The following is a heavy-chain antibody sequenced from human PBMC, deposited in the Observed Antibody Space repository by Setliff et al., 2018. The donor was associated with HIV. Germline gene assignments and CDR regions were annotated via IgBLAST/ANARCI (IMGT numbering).Heavy chain of an antibody. J-gene: IGHJ4*02. D-gene: IGHD3-3*02. CDR2: INAGNGNT. Sequence: ASVKVSCKASGYTFTSYAMHWVRQAPGQRLEWMGWINAGNGNTKYSQKFLGRVTITRDTSATTVYMELSSLRSEDTALYYCARGASLGRGGYYFDYWGQGTLVTVSS. CDR1: GYTFTSYA. CDR3: ARGASLGRGGYYFDY. V-gene: IGHV1-3*01.